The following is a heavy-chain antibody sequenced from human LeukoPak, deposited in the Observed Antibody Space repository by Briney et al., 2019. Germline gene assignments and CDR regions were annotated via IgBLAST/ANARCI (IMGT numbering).Heavy chain of an antibody. D-gene: IGHD1-26*01. CDR2: IYYSGST. CDR1: GGSISSSSCY. J-gene: IGHJ3*02. V-gene: IGHV4-39*07. CDR3: ARASHSGTYYSAFYS. Sequence: SETLSLTCAVSGGSISSSSCYCGWIRQPPGKGLEWNESIYYSGSTYYNPSLKSRVTISVDTSKNQFSLKLSSVTAADTAVYYCARASHSGTYYSAFYSWGQGTMVTVSS.